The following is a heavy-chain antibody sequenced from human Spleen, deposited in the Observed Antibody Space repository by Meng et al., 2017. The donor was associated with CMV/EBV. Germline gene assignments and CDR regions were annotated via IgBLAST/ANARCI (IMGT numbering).Heavy chain of an antibody. CDR1: GGSFTNYD. Sequence: SVKVSCKASGGSFTNYDLSWVREAPGQGLEWMGGIIPILDAADYAQKFQGRVTITADKSTSTAYMVLSSLRSEDTAVYYCARVIRPDCSSTSCYTDWFDPWGQGTLVTVSS. CDR2: IIPILDAA. CDR3: ARVIRPDCSSTSCYTDWFDP. V-gene: IGHV1-69*10. D-gene: IGHD2-2*02. J-gene: IGHJ5*02.